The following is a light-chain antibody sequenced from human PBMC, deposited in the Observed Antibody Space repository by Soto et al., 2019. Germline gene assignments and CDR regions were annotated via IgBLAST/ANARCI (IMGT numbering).Light chain of an antibody. Sequence: QSVLTQPPSVCGAPGQRVTISCSGSSSNIGAGYDVHWYQQLPGTAPKLLIYGNSNRPSGVPDRFSGAKSGTSASLAITGLHAEDEADYYCQSYDSSLSGWVFGGGTQLTVL. CDR1: SSNIGAGYD. CDR3: QSYDSSLSGWV. J-gene: IGLJ3*02. CDR2: GNS. V-gene: IGLV1-40*01.